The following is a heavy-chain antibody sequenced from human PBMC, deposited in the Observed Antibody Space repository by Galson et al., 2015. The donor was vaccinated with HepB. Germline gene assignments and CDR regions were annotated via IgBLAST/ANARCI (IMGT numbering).Heavy chain of an antibody. V-gene: IGHV1-18*04. CDR1: GYTFTSYG. Sequence: SVKVSCKASGYTFTSYGISWVRQAPEQGLEWMGWISAYNGNTNYAQKLQGRVTMTTDTSTSTAYMELRSLRSDDTAVYYCARHYGDLTGDDAFDIWGQGTMVTVSS. J-gene: IGHJ3*02. CDR3: ARHYGDLTGDDAFDI. D-gene: IGHD4-17*01. CDR2: ISAYNGNT.